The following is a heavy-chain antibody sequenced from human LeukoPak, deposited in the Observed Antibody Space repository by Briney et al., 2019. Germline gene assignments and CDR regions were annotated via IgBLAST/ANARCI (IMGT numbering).Heavy chain of an antibody. V-gene: IGHV4-4*02. CDR1: GGSISSSNW. CDR2: IYHSGST. CDR3: ARAVVPAASYYFDY. D-gene: IGHD2-2*01. J-gene: IGHJ4*02. Sequence: SETLSLTCAVSGGSISSSNWWSWVRQPPGKGLEWIGEIYHSGSTNYNPSLKSRVTISVDKSKNQFSLKLSSVTAADTAVYYCARAVVPAASYYFDYWGQGTLVTVSS.